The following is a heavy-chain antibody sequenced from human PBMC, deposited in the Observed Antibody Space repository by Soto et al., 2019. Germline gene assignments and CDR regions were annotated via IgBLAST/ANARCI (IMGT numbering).Heavy chain of an antibody. J-gene: IGHJ4*02. Sequence: ASVKASCKASGYTFTCYYMHWVRQAPGQGLEWMGWINAYSGGTNYAQKLQGRVTMTTDTSVSTAYMELSSLRSEDTAVYYCARGPGGPDGPGDYWGQRTLVTVSS. V-gene: IGHV1-2*02. CDR2: INAYSGGT. D-gene: IGHD2-15*01. CDR1: GYTFTCYY. CDR3: ARGPGGPDGPGDY.